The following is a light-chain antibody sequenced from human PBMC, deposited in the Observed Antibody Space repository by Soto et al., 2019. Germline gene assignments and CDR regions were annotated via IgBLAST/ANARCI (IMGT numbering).Light chain of an antibody. Sequence: EIVLTQSPGTLSLSPGERATLSCRASQSVSSSYLAWYQQKPGQAPRPLLHGASSSATGIPDRFSGSGSGTDFPPTINRLEPEDFAMYFCPQYGSSPWTFGQGTKVDI. J-gene: IGKJ1*01. CDR2: GAS. V-gene: IGKV3-20*01. CDR1: QSVSSSY. CDR3: PQYGSSPWT.